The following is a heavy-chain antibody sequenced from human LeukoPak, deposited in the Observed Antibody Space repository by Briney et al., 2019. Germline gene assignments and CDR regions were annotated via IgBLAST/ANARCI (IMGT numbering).Heavy chain of an antibody. CDR3: ARDLTRVFRGVLVHRFDP. V-gene: IGHV4-59*01. D-gene: IGHD3-10*01. CDR1: GGSISSYY. CDR2: IYYSVST. Sequence: SETLSLTCTVSGGSISSYYWSWIRQPPGKGLEWLGYIYYSVSTNYNPSLKSRATISVDTSKNQFSLKLSSVTAADTAVYYCARDLTRVFRGVLVHRFDPWGQGTLVTVSS. J-gene: IGHJ5*02.